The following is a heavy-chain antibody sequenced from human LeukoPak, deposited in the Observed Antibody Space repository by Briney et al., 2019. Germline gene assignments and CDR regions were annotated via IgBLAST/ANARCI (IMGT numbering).Heavy chain of an antibody. J-gene: IGHJ4*02. V-gene: IGHV3-33*01. D-gene: IGHD2-2*01. CDR3: ARVATTSSKWSLDY. Sequence: PGRSLRLSCAASGFTFSSYGMHWVRQAPGKGLEWVAAIWYDGSNKYYADSVKGRFTISRDIAKSTMYLQMNSLRAEDTAVYYCARVATTSSKWSLDYWGQGTLVTVSS. CDR1: GFTFSSYG. CDR2: IWYDGSNK.